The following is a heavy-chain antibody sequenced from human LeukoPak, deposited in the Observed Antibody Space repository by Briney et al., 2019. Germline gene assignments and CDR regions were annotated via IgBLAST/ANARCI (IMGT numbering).Heavy chain of an antibody. CDR1: GFTFDDYA. Sequence: GGSLRLSCAASGFTFDDYAMHWVRQAPGKGLEWVSGINWNGGSTGYADSVKGRFTISRDNAKNSLYLQMNSLRAEDTALYYCARDHGYYDSSGSYYYYYMDVWGKGTTVTVSS. V-gene: IGHV3-20*04. D-gene: IGHD3-22*01. CDR3: ARDHGYYDSSGSYYYYYMDV. CDR2: INWNGGST. J-gene: IGHJ6*03.